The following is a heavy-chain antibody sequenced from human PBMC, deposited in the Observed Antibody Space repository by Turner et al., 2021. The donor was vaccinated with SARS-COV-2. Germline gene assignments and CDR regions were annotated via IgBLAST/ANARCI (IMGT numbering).Heavy chain of an antibody. D-gene: IGHD3-10*01. CDR1: GGSISSSSYY. Sequence: QLQLQESGPGLVTPSETLSLTCTVSGGSISSSSYYWGWIRQHPGKGLEWIGSIYYSGSTYYNPSLKSRVTISVDTSKNQFSLKLSSVTAADTAVYYCARLVRRAEYYFDYWGQGTLVTVSS. V-gene: IGHV4-39*01. CDR2: IYYSGST. J-gene: IGHJ4*02. CDR3: ARLVRRAEYYFDY.